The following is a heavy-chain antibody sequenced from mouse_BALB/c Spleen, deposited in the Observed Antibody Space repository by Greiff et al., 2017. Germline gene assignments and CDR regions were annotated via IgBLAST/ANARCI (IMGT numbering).Heavy chain of an antibody. J-gene: IGHJ3*01. CDR3: ARDGNYGFAY. CDR2: IDPANGNT. Sequence: EVKLVESGAELVKPGASVKLSCTASGFNIKDTYMHWVKQRPEQGLEWIGRIDPANGNTKYDPKFQGKATITADTSSNTAYLQLSSLTSEDTAVYYCARDGNYGFAYWGQGTLVTVSA. V-gene: IGHV14-3*02. D-gene: IGHD2-1*01. CDR1: GFNIKDTY.